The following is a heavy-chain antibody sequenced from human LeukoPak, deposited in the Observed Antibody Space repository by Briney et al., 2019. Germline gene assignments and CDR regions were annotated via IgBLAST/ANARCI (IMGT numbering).Heavy chain of an antibody. V-gene: IGHV4-4*02. CDR3: ARGVKQWLVPQTTYYFDY. CDR2: IYHSGST. D-gene: IGHD6-19*01. J-gene: IGHJ4*02. Sequence: SETLSLTCAVSGDSISSSNWWSWVRQPPGKGLEWIGEIYHSGSTNYNPSLKSRVTISVDKSKNQFALKLSSVTAADTAVYYCARGVKQWLVPQTTYYFDYWGQGTLVTVSS. CDR1: GDSISSSNW.